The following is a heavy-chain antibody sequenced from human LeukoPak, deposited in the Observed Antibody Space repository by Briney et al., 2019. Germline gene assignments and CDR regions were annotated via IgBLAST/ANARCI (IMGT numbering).Heavy chain of an antibody. CDR1: GGSISSSSYY. CDR3: ARHYYGSGSYMF. D-gene: IGHD3-10*01. V-gene: IGHV4-39*01. J-gene: IGHJ4*02. CDR2: IYYSGST. Sequence: LETLSLTCTVSGGSISSSSYYWGWIRQPPGKGLEWIGSIYYSGSTYYNPSLKSRVTISVDASKNQFSLKLSSVTAADTAVYYCARHYYGSGSYMFWGQGTLVTVSS.